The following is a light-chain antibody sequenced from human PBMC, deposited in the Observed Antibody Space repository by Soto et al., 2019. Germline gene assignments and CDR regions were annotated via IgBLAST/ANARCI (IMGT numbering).Light chain of an antibody. CDR1: SSDVGGYNY. CDR3: SSYTTSSTRVV. Sequence: QSALTQPASVSGSPGQSITISCTGTSSDVGGYNYVSWYQQHPGKAPKLMIYDVSNRPSGVSNRFSGSRSGNTASLTISGLRAEDGADNYCSSYTTSSTRVVFGGGTK. J-gene: IGLJ2*01. V-gene: IGLV2-14*01. CDR2: DVS.